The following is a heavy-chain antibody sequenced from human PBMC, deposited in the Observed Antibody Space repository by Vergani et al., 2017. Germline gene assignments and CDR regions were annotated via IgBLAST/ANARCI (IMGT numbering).Heavy chain of an antibody. V-gene: IGHV3-23*01. J-gene: IGHJ3*02. CDR2: LSASDRRT. Sequence: EVQLLESGGDLVQPGGSLRLSCAASGFTFIMHATSWVRQAPGKGLEWVSTLSASDRRTHYADSVKGRFTISRDISKNTLFLHMNSLRPEDTAVYYCAKVGRSEVAGTFGAFDIWGQGTMVTVSS. CDR1: GFTFIMHA. D-gene: IGHD6-19*01. CDR3: AKVGRSEVAGTFGAFDI.